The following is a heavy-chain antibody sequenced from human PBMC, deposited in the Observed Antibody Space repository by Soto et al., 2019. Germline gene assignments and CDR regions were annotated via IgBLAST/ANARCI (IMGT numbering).Heavy chain of an antibody. J-gene: IGHJ5*02. CDR2: ISHSGTSK. CDR1: GFTVATTG. Sequence: QVQLVDSGGGVVQPGESLQVACAASGFTVATTGMHWVRQAPGKGLEWVAMISHSGTSKVYIDSVQGRFSISRDNARNNLHQQKSSLRPEDTAIYYCAKDWDSSGWFNWFNPWGQGVLVTVSS. CDR3: AKDWDSSGWFNWFNP. D-gene: IGHD6-19*01. V-gene: IGHV3-30*18.